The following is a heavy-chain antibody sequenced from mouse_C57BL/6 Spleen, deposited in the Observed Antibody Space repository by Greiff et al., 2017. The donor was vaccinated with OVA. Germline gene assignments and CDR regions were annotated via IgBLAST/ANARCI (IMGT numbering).Heavy chain of an antibody. J-gene: IGHJ4*01. CDR3: TRHTTVVAPYAMDY. CDR1: GYTFTDYE. Sequence: VQLVESGAELVRPGASVTLSCKASGYTFTDYEMHWVKQTPVHGLEWIGAIDPETGGTAYNQKFKGKAILTADKSSSTAYMELRSLTSEDSAVYYCTRHTTVVAPYAMDYWGQGTSVTVSS. CDR2: IDPETGGT. V-gene: IGHV1-15*01. D-gene: IGHD1-1*01.